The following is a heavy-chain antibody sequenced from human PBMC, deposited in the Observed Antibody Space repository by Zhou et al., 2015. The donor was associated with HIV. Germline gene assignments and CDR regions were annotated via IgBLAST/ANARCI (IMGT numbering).Heavy chain of an antibody. CDR2: IIPIFGTA. CDR1: GGTFSSYA. CDR3: ARDASVSGEYHYYGMDV. D-gene: IGHD2/OR15-2a*01. J-gene: IGHJ6*02. V-gene: IGHV1-69*06. Sequence: QVQLVQSGAEVKKPGSSVKVSCKASGGTFSSYAISWVRQAPGQGLEWMGGIIPIFGTANYAQKFQGRVTITADKSTSTAYMELSSLRFEDTAVYYCARDASVSGEYHYYGMDVWGQGTTVTVSS.